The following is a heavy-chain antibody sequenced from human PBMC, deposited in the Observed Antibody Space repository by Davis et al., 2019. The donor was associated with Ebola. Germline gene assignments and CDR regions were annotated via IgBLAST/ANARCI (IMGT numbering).Heavy chain of an antibody. CDR2: INAGNGNT. CDR3: ARGISRDGYNLNY. V-gene: IGHV1-3*01. Sequence: ASVKVSCKASGYTFTSYAMHWVRQAPGQRLEWMGWINAGNGNTKYSQKFQGRVTITRDTSASTAYMELSSLRSEDTAVYYCARGISRDGYNLNYWGQGTLVTVSS. J-gene: IGHJ4*02. CDR1: GYTFTSYA. D-gene: IGHD5-24*01.